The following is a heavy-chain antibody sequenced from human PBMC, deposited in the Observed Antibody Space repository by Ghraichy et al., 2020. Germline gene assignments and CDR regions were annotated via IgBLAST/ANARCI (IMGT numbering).Heavy chain of an antibody. CDR1: GFTFSSYA. V-gene: IGHV3-23*01. CDR3: AKEGYRLSGNMDV. Sequence: LSLTCAASGFTFSSYAMSWVRQAPGKGLEWVSAISGSGGSTYYADSVKGRFTISRDNSKNTLYLQMNSLRAEDTAVYYCAKEGYRLSGNMDVWGQGTTVTVSS. D-gene: IGHD3-16*02. CDR2: ISGSGGST. J-gene: IGHJ6*02.